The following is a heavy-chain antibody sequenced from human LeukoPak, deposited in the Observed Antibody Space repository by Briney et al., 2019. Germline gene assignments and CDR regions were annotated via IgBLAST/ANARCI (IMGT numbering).Heavy chain of an antibody. D-gene: IGHD3-10*01. CDR1: GFTVSNNY. CDR3: AKDFPELLWFGES. J-gene: IGHJ4*02. V-gene: IGHV3-53*01. CDR2: IYSGGST. Sequence: GGSLRLSCAASGFTVSNNYMSWVRQAPGKGLEWVSVIYSGGSTYYADSVKGRFTISRDNSKNTLYLQMNSLRAEDTAVYYCAKDFPELLWFGESWGQGTLVTVSS.